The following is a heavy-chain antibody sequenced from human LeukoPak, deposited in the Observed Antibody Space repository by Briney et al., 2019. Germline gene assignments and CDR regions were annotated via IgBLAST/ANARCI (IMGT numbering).Heavy chain of an antibody. Sequence: GGSLRLSCAASGFTFNNAWMNWVRQAPGEGLEWVGRIKSKMDGGTIDYGAPVKGRFNISRDDSKNAVYLQMNSLKTDDTAVYYCATAGYCSGGNCYGFDHWGQGTLVTVSS. J-gene: IGHJ4*02. CDR3: ATAGYCSGGNCYGFDH. V-gene: IGHV3-15*01. CDR1: GFTFNNAW. CDR2: IKSKMDGGTI. D-gene: IGHD2-15*01.